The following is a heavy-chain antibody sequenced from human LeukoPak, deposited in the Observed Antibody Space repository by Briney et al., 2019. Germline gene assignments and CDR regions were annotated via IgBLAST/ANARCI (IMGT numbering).Heavy chain of an antibody. CDR1: GYTFTSYG. V-gene: IGHV1-18*01. CDR3: AVWGIAAAGTKFDY. D-gene: IGHD6-13*01. J-gene: IGHJ4*02. CDR2: ISAHNGNT. Sequence: ASVKVSCKASGYTFTSYGISWVRQAPGQGLEWMGWISAHNGNTNYAQKLQGRVTMTTDTSTSTAYMELRSLRSDDTAVYYCAVWGIAAAGTKFDYWGQGTLVTVSS.